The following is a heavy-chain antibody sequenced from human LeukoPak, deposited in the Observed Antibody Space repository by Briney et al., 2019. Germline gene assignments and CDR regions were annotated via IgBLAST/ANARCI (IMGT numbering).Heavy chain of an antibody. V-gene: IGHV3-23*01. CDR1: GFMFSSYA. CDR3: AKGLMSGYYDILTGLA. J-gene: IGHJ5*02. Sequence: GGTLRLSCAASGFMFSSYAMSWVRQAPGKGLEWVSAISGSGGSTNYADPVKGRFTISRDNSKNTLYLQMNSLRAEDTAVYYCAKGLMSGYYDILTGLAWGQGTLVTVSS. CDR2: ISGSGGST. D-gene: IGHD3-9*01.